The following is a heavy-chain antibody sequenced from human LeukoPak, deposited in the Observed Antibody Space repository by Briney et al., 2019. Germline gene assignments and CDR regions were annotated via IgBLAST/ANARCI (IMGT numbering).Heavy chain of an antibody. CDR3: ARWPYSSSYYFDY. CDR2: ISGSGGST. D-gene: IGHD6-6*01. V-gene: IGHV3-23*01. J-gene: IGHJ4*02. Sequence: GGSLRLSCSASGFTFSSYAMSWVRQAPGKGLEWVSAISGSGGSTYYADSVKGRFTLSRDNAKNSLYLQMNSLRAEDTAVYYCARWPYSSSYYFDYWGQGTLVTVSS. CDR1: GFTFSSYA.